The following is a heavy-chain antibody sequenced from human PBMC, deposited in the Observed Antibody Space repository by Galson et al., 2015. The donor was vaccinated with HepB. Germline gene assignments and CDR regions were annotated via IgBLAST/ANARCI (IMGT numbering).Heavy chain of an antibody. J-gene: IGHJ6*02. Sequence: SLRLSCATSGFTFSSYGMHWVRQAPGRGLEWVAVIWYDATNEYYGDSVKGRFTISRDNSMGTMYLQMNSLRVEDTAVYYCVSHHHSYEMDVWGQGTTVTVSS. CDR2: IWYDATNE. D-gene: IGHD3-3*01. V-gene: IGHV3-33*01. CDR3: VSHHHSYEMDV. CDR1: GFTFSSYG.